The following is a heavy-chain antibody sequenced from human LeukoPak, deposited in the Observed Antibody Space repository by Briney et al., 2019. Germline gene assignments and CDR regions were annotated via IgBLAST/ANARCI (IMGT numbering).Heavy chain of an antibody. Sequence: SETLSLTCTVSGGSISSYYWSWIRQPAGQGLEWVGHIYTSGSTNHNPSLKSRVTMSVDTSKNQFSLKLSSVTAADTAVYYCAKDRGYMGSGSPGYWGQGTLVTVSS. CDR3: AKDRGYMGSGSPGY. CDR1: GGSISSYY. CDR2: IYTSGST. D-gene: IGHD6-19*01. J-gene: IGHJ4*02. V-gene: IGHV4-4*07.